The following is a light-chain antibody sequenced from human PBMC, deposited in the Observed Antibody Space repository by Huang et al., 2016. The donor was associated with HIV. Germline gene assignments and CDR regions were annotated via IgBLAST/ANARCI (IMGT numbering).Light chain of an antibody. V-gene: IGKV3D-15*01. CDR2: DTS. CDR3: QQYDNWPPGLT. CDR1: QHVRSN. Sequence: EIVMTQSPATLSVSPGGGATLSCRASQHVRSNLAWYQQTPCQAPRLLIYDTSTRASDVPARFSGSGSGTEFTLTISGLQSEDFVVYYCQQYDNWPPGLTFGGGTKVEI. J-gene: IGKJ4*01.